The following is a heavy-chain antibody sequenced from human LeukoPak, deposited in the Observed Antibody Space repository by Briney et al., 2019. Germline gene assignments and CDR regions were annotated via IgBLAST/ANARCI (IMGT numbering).Heavy chain of an antibody. CDR2: ISSSSSTI. J-gene: IGHJ4*02. V-gene: IGHV3-48*02. D-gene: IGHD3-3*01. CDR3: ARVFWSGSRSFDY. Sequence: GSLRLSCAASGFTFSSYSMNWVRQAPGKGLEWVSYISSSSSTIYYADSVKGRFTISRDNAKDSLYLQMNSLRDEDTAVYYCARVFWSGSRSFDYWGQGTLVTVSS. CDR1: GFTFSSYS.